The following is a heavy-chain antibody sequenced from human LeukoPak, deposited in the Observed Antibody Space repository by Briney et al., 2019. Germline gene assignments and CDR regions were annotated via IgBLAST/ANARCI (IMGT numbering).Heavy chain of an antibody. D-gene: IGHD2-21*02. CDR1: GGSFSGYY. Sequence: SETLSLTCAVYGGSFSGYYWSWIRQPPGKGLEWIGEINHSGSTNYNPSLKSRVTISVDTSKNQFSLKLSSVTAADTAVYYCARHGVVTAGRIWGQGTMVTVSS. J-gene: IGHJ3*02. CDR3: ARHGVVTAGRI. CDR2: INHSGST. V-gene: IGHV4-34*01.